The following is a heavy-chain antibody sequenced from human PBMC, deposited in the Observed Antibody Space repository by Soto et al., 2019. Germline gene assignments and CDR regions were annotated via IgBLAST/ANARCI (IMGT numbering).Heavy chain of an antibody. CDR3: TTGVIQLWYAAY. CDR1: GFTFSNAW. D-gene: IGHD5-18*01. J-gene: IGHJ4*02. CDR2: IKSKTDGGTT. V-gene: IGHV3-15*07. Sequence: EVQLVESGGGLVKPGGSLRLSCAASGFTFSNAWMNWVRQAPGKGLEWVGRIKSKTDGGTTDYAAPVKGRFTISRDDSKNTQYLQMNSLKTEDTAVYYCTTGVIQLWYAAYWGQGTLVTVSS.